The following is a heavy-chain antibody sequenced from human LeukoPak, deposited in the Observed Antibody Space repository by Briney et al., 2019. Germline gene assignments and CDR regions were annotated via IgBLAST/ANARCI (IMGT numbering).Heavy chain of an antibody. CDR2: ISWDGGST. V-gene: IGHV3-43D*04. D-gene: IGHD3-16*01. Sequence: PGGTLRLSCAASGFTFDDYAMHWVRQAPGKGLEWVSLISWDGGSTYYADSVKGRFTISRDNSKNSLYLQMNSLRVEDTDLYYCAKDGDKYYDYVWGSSHYYFDYWGQGTLVTVSS. J-gene: IGHJ4*02. CDR1: GFTFDDYA. CDR3: AKDGDKYYDYVWGSSHYYFDY.